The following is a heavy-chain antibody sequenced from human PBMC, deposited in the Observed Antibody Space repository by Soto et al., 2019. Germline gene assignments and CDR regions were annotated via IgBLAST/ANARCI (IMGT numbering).Heavy chain of an antibody. CDR1: GYTFTSYG. J-gene: IGHJ4*02. CDR3: ATLKSDLGLSGNYFNYFDY. D-gene: IGHD3-10*01. V-gene: IGHV1-24*01. Sequence: ASVKVSCKASGYTFTSYGISWVRQAPGKGLEWMGGFDPEDADTIYAQKFQGRVTMTEDTSTDTAYMELSSLRSEDTAVYYCATLKSDLGLSGNYFNYFDYWGQGTLVTVSS. CDR2: FDPEDADT.